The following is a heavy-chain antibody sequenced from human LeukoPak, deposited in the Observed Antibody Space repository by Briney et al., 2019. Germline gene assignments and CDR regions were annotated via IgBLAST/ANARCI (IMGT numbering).Heavy chain of an antibody. CDR3: ARLTVRGVINPFDY. CDR1: GYTFTGYY. J-gene: IGHJ4*02. Sequence: ASVTVSCKASGYTFTGYYMHWVRQAPGQGLEWMGWINPNSGGTNYAQKFQGRVTMTRDTPISTAYMELSRLRSDDTAVYYCARLTVRGVINPFDYWGQGTLVTVSS. CDR2: INPNSGGT. V-gene: IGHV1-2*02. D-gene: IGHD3-10*01.